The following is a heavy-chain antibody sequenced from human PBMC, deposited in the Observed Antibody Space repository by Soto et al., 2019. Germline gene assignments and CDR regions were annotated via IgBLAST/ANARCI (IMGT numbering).Heavy chain of an antibody. CDR2: IIPLFGTA. Sequence: EASVKVSCKTSGGTFSTYAIYWVQQATGQGLEWMGAIIPLFGTADYAQKFQGRVTITADESTSTAYMELSSLRSEDTAVYYCARPKGSYSSGYYYFDYWGQGTLVTVSS. V-gene: IGHV1-69*13. J-gene: IGHJ4*02. CDR1: GGTFSTYA. D-gene: IGHD6-19*01. CDR3: ARPKGSYSSGYYYFDY.